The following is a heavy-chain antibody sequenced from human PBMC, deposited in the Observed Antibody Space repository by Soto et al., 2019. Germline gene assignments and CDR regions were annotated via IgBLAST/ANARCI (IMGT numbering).Heavy chain of an antibody. V-gene: IGHV4-31*03. CDR1: GGSISSGGYY. Sequence: PSETLSLTCTVSGGSISSGGYYWSWIRQHPGKGLEWIGYIYYSGSTYYNPSLKSRVTISVDTSKNQFSLKLSSVTAADTAVYYCARGHDFWSGYYPSTLFDYWGQGTLVTVSS. CDR3: ARGHDFWSGYYPSTLFDY. CDR2: IYYSGST. J-gene: IGHJ4*02. D-gene: IGHD3-3*01.